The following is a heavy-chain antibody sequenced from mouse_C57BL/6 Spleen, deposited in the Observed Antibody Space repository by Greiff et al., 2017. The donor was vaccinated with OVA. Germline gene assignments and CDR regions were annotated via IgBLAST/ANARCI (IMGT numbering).Heavy chain of an antibody. CDR3: AREDYGYDDEGVYYAMDY. J-gene: IGHJ4*01. D-gene: IGHD2-2*01. Sequence: EVQLQQSGPGLVKPSQSLSLTCSVTGYSITSGYYWNWIRQFPGNKLEWMGYISYDGSNNYNPSLKNRISITRDTSKNQFFLKLNSVTTEDTATYYCAREDYGYDDEGVYYAMDYWGQGTSVTVSS. V-gene: IGHV3-6*01. CDR2: ISYDGSN. CDR1: GYSITSGYY.